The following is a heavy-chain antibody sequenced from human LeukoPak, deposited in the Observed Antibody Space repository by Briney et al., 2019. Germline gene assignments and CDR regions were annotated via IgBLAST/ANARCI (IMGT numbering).Heavy chain of an antibody. CDR1: GFTFSSYS. D-gene: IGHD6-19*01. J-gene: IGHJ4*02. V-gene: IGHV3-23*01. Sequence: PGGSLRLSCAASGFTFSSYSMNWVRQAPGKGLEWVSTISGSGGSTYSADSVKGRFTISRDNSKNTLYLQMNSLRVEDTAVYYCAKGTGQWLVQFDYWGQGTLVTVSS. CDR2: ISGSGGST. CDR3: AKGTGQWLVQFDY.